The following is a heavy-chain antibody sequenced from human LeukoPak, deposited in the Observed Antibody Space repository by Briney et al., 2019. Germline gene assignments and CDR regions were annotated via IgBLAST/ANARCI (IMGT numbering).Heavy chain of an antibody. CDR2: ISGSGGST. CDR1: RHTLSRYP. Sequence: GGSLRLSWAAGRHTLSRYPMSWVRQAPGKGLEWDSAISGSGGSTYYADSVKGRFTISKDNSKNTLYLQMNSLKAEDTAVYYWSECPNWELLADYWGQGTLVTVSS. V-gene: IGHV3-23*01. CDR3: SECPNWELLADY. J-gene: IGHJ4*02. D-gene: IGHD1-26*01.